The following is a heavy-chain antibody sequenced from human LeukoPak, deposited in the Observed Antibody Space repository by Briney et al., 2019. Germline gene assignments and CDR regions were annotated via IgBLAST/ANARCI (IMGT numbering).Heavy chain of an antibody. Sequence: SSETLSLTCTVSGGSISSYYWSWIRQPPGKGLEWIGYIYYSGSTNYNPSLKSRVTISVDTSKNQFSLKLSSVTAADTAVYYSARDRGGYCSSTSCFYYGMDVWGQGTTVTVSS. CDR2: IYYSGST. CDR1: GGSISSYY. J-gene: IGHJ6*02. D-gene: IGHD2-2*01. CDR3: ARDRGGYCSSTSCFYYGMDV. V-gene: IGHV4-59*01.